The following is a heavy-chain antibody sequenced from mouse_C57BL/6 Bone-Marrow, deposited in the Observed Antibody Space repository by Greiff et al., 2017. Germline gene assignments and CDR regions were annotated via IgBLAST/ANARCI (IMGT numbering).Heavy chain of an antibody. CDR2: ISNGGGST. V-gene: IGHV5-12*01. CDR3: ARPDYYGSSPWFAY. CDR1: GFTFSDYY. D-gene: IGHD1-1*01. J-gene: IGHJ3*01. Sequence: EVQLQQSGGGLVQPGGSLKLSCAASGFTFSDYYMYWVRQTPEKRLEWVAYISNGGGSTYYPDTVKGRFTISRDNAKNTLYLQMSRLKSEDTAMYYGARPDYYGSSPWFAYWGQGTLVTVSA.